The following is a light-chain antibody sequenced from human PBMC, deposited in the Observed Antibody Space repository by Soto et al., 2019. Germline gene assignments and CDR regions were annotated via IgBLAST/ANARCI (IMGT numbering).Light chain of an antibody. CDR1: SSNIGNNY. CDR2: DNN. V-gene: IGLV1-51*01. CDR3: ATWDGSLPGEV. Sequence: QSVLTQSTSVSAAPGQKVTISCSGSSSNIGNNYVSWYQQLPGTAPKLLIYDNNKRPSGIPDRFSGSKSGTSGTLDITGLQTGDDADYYCATWDGSLPGEVFGGGTKLTVL. J-gene: IGLJ2*01.